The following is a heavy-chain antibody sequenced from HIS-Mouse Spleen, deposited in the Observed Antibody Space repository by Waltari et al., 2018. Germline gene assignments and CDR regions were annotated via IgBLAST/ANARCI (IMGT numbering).Heavy chain of an antibody. J-gene: IGHJ3*02. CDR2: IYWNDDK. V-gene: IGHV2-5*01. CDR1: GFSLRTSGVG. D-gene: IGHD4-17*01. Sequence: QITLKESGPTLVKPTQTLTLTCTFSGFSLRTSGVGVGWIRQRPGKALGWLALIYWNDDKRYSPSLKSRLTITKDTSKNQVVLTMTNMDPVDTATYYCAHRGYGDYVRGDAFDIWGQGTMVTVSS. CDR3: AHRGYGDYVRGDAFDI.